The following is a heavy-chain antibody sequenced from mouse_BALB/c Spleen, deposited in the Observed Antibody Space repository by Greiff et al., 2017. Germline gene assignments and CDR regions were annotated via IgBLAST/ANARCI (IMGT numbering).Heavy chain of an antibody. D-gene: IGHD2-10*02. Sequence: KGLEWIGEINPDSSTINYTPSLKDKFIISRDNAKNTLYLQMSKVRSEDTALYYCARPSYGPFAYWGQGTLVTVSA. V-gene: IGHV4-1*02. J-gene: IGHJ3*01. CDR3: ARPSYGPFAY. CDR2: INPDSSTI.